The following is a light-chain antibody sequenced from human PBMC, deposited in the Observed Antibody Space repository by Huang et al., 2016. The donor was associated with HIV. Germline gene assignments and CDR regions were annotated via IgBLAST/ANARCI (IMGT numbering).Light chain of an antibody. J-gene: IGKJ1*01. V-gene: IGKV3-20*01. CDR1: QSFSSSH. Sequence: EIVLTQSPGTLSLSPGERAILPCRASQSFSSSHLAWYQQKPGQAPRLLISGASSRATGIPDRFRGSGSGTDFTLTISRLEPEDFAVFYCQQYGNSPGTFGQGTKVDIK. CDR3: QQYGNSPGT. CDR2: GAS.